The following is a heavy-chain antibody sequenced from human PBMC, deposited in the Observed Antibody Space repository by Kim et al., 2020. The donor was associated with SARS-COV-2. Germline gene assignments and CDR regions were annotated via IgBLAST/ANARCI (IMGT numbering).Heavy chain of an antibody. CDR1: GFTFSSYA. V-gene: IGHV3-64D*06. D-gene: IGHD3-22*01. CDR3: VKDRRPDYYDSSGYYFVGTWFDP. J-gene: IGHJ5*02. Sequence: GGSLRLSCSASGFTFSSYAMHWVRQAPGKGLEYVSAISSNGGSTYYADSVKGRFTISRDNSKNTLYLQMSSLRAEDTAVYYCVKDRRPDYYDSSGYYFVGTWFDPWGQGTLVTVSS. CDR2: ISSNGGST.